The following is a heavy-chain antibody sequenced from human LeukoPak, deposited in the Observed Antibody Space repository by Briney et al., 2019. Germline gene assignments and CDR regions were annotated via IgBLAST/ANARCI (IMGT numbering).Heavy chain of an antibody. V-gene: IGHV1-18*01. Sequence: ASVKVSCKASGYTFTSYGISWVRQAPGQGPEWMGWISAYNGNTNYAQKLQGRVTMTTDTSTSTAYMELRSLRSDDTAVYYCARAGYCSGGSCYSSPFDYWGQGTLVTVSS. CDR3: ARAGYCSGGSCYSSPFDY. J-gene: IGHJ4*02. CDR2: ISAYNGNT. CDR1: GYTFTSYG. D-gene: IGHD2-15*01.